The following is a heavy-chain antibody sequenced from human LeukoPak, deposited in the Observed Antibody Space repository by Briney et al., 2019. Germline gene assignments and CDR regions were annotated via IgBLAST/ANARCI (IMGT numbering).Heavy chain of an antibody. CDR1: GFTFSSYG. CDR2: IWYDGSNK. D-gene: IGHD2-2*01. J-gene: IGHJ6*02. CDR3: AKDMDVHCSSTSCYVPGMDV. Sequence: GGSLRLSCAASGFTFSSYGMHWVRQAPGKGLEWVAVIWYDGSNKYYADSVKGRFTISRDNSKNTLYLQMNSLRAEDTAVYYCAKDMDVHCSSTSCYVPGMDVWGQGTTVTVSS. V-gene: IGHV3-30*02.